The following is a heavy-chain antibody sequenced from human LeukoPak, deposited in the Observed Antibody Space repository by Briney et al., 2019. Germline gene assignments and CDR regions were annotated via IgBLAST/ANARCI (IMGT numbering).Heavy chain of an antibody. V-gene: IGHV4-39*07. CDR2: IYYRGST. Sequence: PSETLSLTCTVSGGSISSSSYYWGWIRQPPGKGLEWIGSIYYRGSTYYNPSLRSRVTISVDTSKKQFSLKLTSVTAADTAVYYCARDELSYYYDSSGYYGVVYWGQGTLVTVSS. CDR1: GGSISSSSYY. CDR3: ARDELSYYYDSSGYYGVVY. J-gene: IGHJ4*02. D-gene: IGHD3-22*01.